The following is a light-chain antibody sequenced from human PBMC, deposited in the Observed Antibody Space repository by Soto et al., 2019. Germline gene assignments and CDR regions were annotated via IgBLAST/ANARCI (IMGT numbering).Light chain of an antibody. CDR3: LQHNAFPFT. Sequence: DIQMTQSPSSLSASVGERVTITCRASQGMRNDLGWYQHKPGKAPKRLIYTASTLESGVPSRFSGSGSGTEFTLTISSLQPEDFATYYCLQHNAFPFTFGPGTKLTFK. J-gene: IGKJ3*01. V-gene: IGKV1-17*01. CDR2: TAS. CDR1: QGMRND.